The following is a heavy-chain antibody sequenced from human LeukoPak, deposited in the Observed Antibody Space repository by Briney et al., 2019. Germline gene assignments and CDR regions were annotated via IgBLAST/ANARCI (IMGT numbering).Heavy chain of an antibody. CDR1: GGSFSGYY. D-gene: IGHD4-17*01. V-gene: IGHV4-34*01. J-gene: IGHJ3*02. CDR2: INHSGST. CDR3: ARDGRHDAFDI. Sequence: SETLSLTCAVYGGSFSGYYWSWIRQPPGKGLEWIGEINHSGSTNYNPSLKSRVTISVDTSKNQFSLKLSSVTAADTAVYYCARDGRHDAFDIWGQGTMVTVSS.